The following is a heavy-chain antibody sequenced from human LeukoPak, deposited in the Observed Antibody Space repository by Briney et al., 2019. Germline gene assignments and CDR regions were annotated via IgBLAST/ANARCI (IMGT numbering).Heavy chain of an antibody. CDR1: GFTFSSYE. Sequence: GGSLRLSCAASGFTFSSYEMNWVRQAPGKGLEWVSYISSSGFTIYYADSMKGRFTISRDNAKNSLYLQMNSLRAEDTAVYYCARGDPENYYYYYMDVWGKGTTVTVSS. D-gene: IGHD2-21*02. CDR3: ARGDPENYYYYYMDV. J-gene: IGHJ6*03. CDR2: ISSSGFTI. V-gene: IGHV3-48*03.